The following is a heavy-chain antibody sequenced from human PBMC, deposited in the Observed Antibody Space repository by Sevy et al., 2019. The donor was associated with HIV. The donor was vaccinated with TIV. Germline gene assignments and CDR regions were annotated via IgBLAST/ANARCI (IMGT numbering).Heavy chain of an antibody. J-gene: IGHJ6*02. CDR2: INPNSGGT. V-gene: IGHV1-2*02. Sequence: ASVKVSCKASGYTFTGYYMHWVRQAPGQGLEWMGWINPNSGGTNYAQKFQGRVTMTRDTSISTAYMGLSRLRSDDTAVYYCARATQDYYGSGSYYKPGMDVWGQGTTVTVSS. CDR3: ARATQDYYGSGSYYKPGMDV. D-gene: IGHD3-10*01. CDR1: GYTFTGYY.